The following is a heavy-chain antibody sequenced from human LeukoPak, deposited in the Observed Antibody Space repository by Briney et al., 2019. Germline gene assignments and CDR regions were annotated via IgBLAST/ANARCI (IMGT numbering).Heavy chain of an antibody. D-gene: IGHD6-13*01. CDR1: GGSISSSNYY. V-gene: IGHV4-39*01. Sequence: PSETLSLTCTVSGGSISSSNYYWGWIRQPPGKGLEWIGSLYYTGSTYSNPSLKSRVTISVDTSKNRFSLKLSSVTAADTALYFCARQKASRSWYYFDLWGQGTLVTVSS. J-gene: IGHJ4*02. CDR3: ARQKASRSWYYFDL. CDR2: LYYTGST.